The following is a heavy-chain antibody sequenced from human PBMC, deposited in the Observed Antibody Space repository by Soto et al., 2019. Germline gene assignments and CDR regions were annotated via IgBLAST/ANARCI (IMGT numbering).Heavy chain of an antibody. J-gene: IGHJ6*02. CDR3: ARVEAVAGLYNYHGLDV. D-gene: IGHD6-19*01. CDR1: GGTFSNYA. CDR2: IVPIFGTT. Sequence: QVQLVQSGAEVKKPGSSVKVSCKGSGGTFSNYAIDWVRLAPGHGLEWMGGIVPIFGTTYYTPKFQGRATIIADDSTTTAYLEMSSLRSEDTAIYYCARVEAVAGLYNYHGLDVWGQGTAVTVSS. V-gene: IGHV1-69*12.